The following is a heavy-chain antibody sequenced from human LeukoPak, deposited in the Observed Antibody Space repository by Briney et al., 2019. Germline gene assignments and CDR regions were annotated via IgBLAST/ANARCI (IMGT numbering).Heavy chain of an antibody. J-gene: IGHJ4*02. V-gene: IGHV3-7*01. CDR1: GFTFSHYW. CDR2: IKQDGSEK. Sequence: PGGSLRLSCAASGFTFSHYWMSWVRQAPGKGLEWVANIKQDGSEKYYVDSVKGRFTISRDNAKNSLYLQMNSLRAEDTALYYCATHRGYSYGTAEDFDCWGQGTLVTVSS. D-gene: IGHD5-18*01. CDR3: ATHRGYSYGTAEDFDC.